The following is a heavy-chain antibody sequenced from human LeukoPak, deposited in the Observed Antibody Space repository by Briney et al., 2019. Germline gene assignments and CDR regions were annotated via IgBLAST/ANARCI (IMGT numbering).Heavy chain of an antibody. V-gene: IGHV4-39*07. Sequence: SETLSLTCTVSGAFISSSSYYWSWIRQPPGKGLEWIGEINHSGSTSYNPSLKSRVTISVDTSKNQFSLKLSSVTAADTAVYYCATFTAMVPNWGQGTLVTVSS. J-gene: IGHJ4*02. D-gene: IGHD5-18*01. CDR3: ATFTAMVPN. CDR1: GAFISSSSYY. CDR2: INHSGST.